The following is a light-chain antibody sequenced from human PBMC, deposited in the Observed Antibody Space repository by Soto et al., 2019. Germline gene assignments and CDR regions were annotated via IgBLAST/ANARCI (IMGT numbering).Light chain of an antibody. CDR1: QAISNY. CDR2: AVS. Sequence: DIQLTQSPSFLSASVGDRVTITCRASQAISNYFAWYQQKPGKAPRLLIYAVSTLQSGVPSRFSGSGSGTEFTPTISSLQPEDFATYYCQQLTTFGQGTKLEIK. CDR3: QQLTT. J-gene: IGKJ2*01. V-gene: IGKV1-9*01.